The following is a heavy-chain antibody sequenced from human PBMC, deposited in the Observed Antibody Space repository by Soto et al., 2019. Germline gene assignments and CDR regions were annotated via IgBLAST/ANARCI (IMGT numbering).Heavy chain of an antibody. Sequence: SETLSLTCAVYGGSFSGYYWSWIRQPPGKGLEWIGEINHSGSTNYNPSLKSRVTISVDTSKNQFSLKLSSVTAADTAVYYCARDPREALGASDIWGQGTMVTVSS. D-gene: IGHD3-16*01. CDR2: INHSGST. J-gene: IGHJ3*02. V-gene: IGHV4-34*01. CDR1: GGSFSGYY. CDR3: ARDPREALGASDI.